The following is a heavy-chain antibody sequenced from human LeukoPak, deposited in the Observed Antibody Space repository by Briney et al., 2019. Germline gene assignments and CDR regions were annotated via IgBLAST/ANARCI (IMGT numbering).Heavy chain of an antibody. V-gene: IGHV3-15*01. D-gene: IGHD6-19*01. CDR1: GFTFSNAW. CDR3: TTDLAVAGKDFDY. CDR2: IKSKTDGGTT. Sequence: GGSLRLSCAASGFTFSNAWMSWVRQAPGKGLEWVGRIKSKTDGGTTDYAAPVKGRFTISRDDSKNTLYLQMNSLKTKDTAVYYCTTDLAVAGKDFDYWGQGTLVTVSS. J-gene: IGHJ4*02.